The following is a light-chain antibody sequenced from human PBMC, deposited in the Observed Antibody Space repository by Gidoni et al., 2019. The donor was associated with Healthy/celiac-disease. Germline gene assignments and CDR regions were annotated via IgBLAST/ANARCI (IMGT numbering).Light chain of an antibody. CDR1: SSDVGSYNL. CDR2: EGS. J-gene: IGLJ2*01. V-gene: IGLV2-23*01. CDR3: CSYAGSSTYVV. Sequence: QSPLTPPASVSGPPGPSITISCTGTSSDVGSYNLVSWYQQHPGKAPKLMIYEGSKRPSGVSDRFSGSKSGNTASLTISGLQAEDEADYYCCSYAGSSTYVVFGGGTKLTVL.